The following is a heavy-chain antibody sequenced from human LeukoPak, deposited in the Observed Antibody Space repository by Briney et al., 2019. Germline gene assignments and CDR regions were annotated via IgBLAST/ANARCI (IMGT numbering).Heavy chain of an antibody. J-gene: IGHJ6*02. Sequence: GGSLRLSCAASGFTFSSYWMNWVRQAPGKGLVWVSRIASDGSSTTYADSVKGRFSISRDNAKNTLYLQMSNLRAEDTAVYFCARGGGLDVWGQGATVTVSS. V-gene: IGHV3-74*01. CDR2: IASDGSST. D-gene: IGHD3-16*01. CDR3: ARGGGLDV. CDR1: GFTFSSYW.